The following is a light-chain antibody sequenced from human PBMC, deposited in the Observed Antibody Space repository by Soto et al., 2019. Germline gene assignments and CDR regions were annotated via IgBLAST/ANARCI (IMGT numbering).Light chain of an antibody. V-gene: IGKV1-27*01. J-gene: IGKJ1*01. Sequence: DIQMTQSPSSLSASVGDSVTITCRASQGINNYLAWYQQKPGKVPVLLIYTASTLKPGVPSRFSGRGAGTEFPPTISSLQPEDFATYYCQKYDSAPRTFGQGTKVDIK. CDR1: QGINNY. CDR3: QKYDSAPRT. CDR2: TAS.